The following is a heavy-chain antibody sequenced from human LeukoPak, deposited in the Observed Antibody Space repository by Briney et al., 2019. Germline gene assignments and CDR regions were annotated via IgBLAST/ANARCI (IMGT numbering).Heavy chain of an antibody. J-gene: IGHJ5*02. CDR3: AQNPRSYSSSSNWFDP. Sequence: GGSLRLSCAASGFTFSSYAMSWVRQAPGKGLEWVSDISGSGGSTYYADSVKGRFTISRDNSKNTLYLQMNSLRAEDTAVYYCAQNPRSYSSSSNWFDPWGQGTLVTVSS. D-gene: IGHD6-13*01. CDR1: GFTFSSYA. CDR2: ISGSGGST. V-gene: IGHV3-23*01.